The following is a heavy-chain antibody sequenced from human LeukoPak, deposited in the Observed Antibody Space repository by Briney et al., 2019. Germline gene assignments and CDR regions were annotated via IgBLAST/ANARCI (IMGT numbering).Heavy chain of an antibody. V-gene: IGHV4-4*07. CDR3: ARVLPRNRFDIPIAFDI. J-gene: IGHJ3*02. CDR1: GGSISSYY. Sequence: PSETLFLTCTVSGGSISSYYWSWIRQPAGKGLEWIGRIYTSGSTNYNPSLKSRVTMSVDTSKNQFSLKLSSVTAADTAVYYCARVLPRNRFDIPIAFDIWGQGTMVTVSS. CDR2: IYTSGST. D-gene: IGHD1-14*01.